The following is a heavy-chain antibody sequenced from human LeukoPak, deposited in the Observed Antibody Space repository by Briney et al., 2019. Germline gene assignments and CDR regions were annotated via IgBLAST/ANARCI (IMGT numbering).Heavy chain of an antibody. D-gene: IGHD3-9*01. CDR1: GGSISSYY. CDR3: ARGLRYFDWL. V-gene: IGHV4-59*01. CDR2: IYYSGST. Sequence: SETLSLTCTVSGGSISSYYWSWIRQPPGKGLEWIGYIYYSGSTNYNPSLKSRVTISVDTSKNQFSLKLSSVTAADTTVYYCARGLRYFDWLWGQGTLVTVSS. J-gene: IGHJ4*02.